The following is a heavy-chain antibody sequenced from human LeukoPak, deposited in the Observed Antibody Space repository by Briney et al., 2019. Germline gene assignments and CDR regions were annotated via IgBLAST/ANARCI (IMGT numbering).Heavy chain of an antibody. CDR3: AGAGYCSGGSCYHDF. J-gene: IGHJ4*02. V-gene: IGHV3-23*01. D-gene: IGHD2-15*01. CDR2: ISGSGGST. CDR1: GFTFSSYA. Sequence: GGSLRLSCAASGFTFSSYAMSWVRQAPGKGLEWVSAISGSGGSTYYADSVKGRLTISRDNAKNSLYLQMNSLRAEDTAVCYCAGAGYCSGGSCYHDFWGQGTLVTVSS.